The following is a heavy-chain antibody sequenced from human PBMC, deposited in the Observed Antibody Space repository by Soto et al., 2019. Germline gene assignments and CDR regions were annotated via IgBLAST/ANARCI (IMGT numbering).Heavy chain of an antibody. D-gene: IGHD3-16*01. J-gene: IGHJ1*01. V-gene: IGHV4-59*11. CDR3: AKTGYSFGGVG. CDR1: GGSMSDHY. Sequence: SETLSLTCTVSGGSMSDHYCSWIRRPPGKGLEYIGYIFYSGSTSYNASLTSRVAISLDTPNNQISLTLKSVTAADTAVYYCAKTGYSFGGVGWGQVIQGTVSS. CDR2: IFYSGST.